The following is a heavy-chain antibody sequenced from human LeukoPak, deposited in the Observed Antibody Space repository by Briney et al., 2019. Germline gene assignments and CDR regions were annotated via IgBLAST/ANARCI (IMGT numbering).Heavy chain of an antibody. CDR1: GGSISSSNW. CDR3: ASGAYYYDSSGSSWYFDL. D-gene: IGHD3-22*01. J-gene: IGHJ2*01. V-gene: IGHV4-4*02. CDR2: IYHSGST. Sequence: SGTPSLTCAVSGGSISSSNWWSWVRQPPGKGLEWIGEIYHSGSTNYNPSLKSRVTISVDKSKNQFSLKLSSVTAADTAVYYCASGAYYYDSSGSSWYFDLWGRGTLVTVSS.